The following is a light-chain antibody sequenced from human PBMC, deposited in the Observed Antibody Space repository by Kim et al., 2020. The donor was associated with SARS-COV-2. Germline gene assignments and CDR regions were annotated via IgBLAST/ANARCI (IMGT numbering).Light chain of an antibody. CDR1: QNINTY. V-gene: IGKV1-39*01. J-gene: IGKJ3*01. CDR2: AAS. CDR3: QQTSTPPTT. Sequence: ASVGDRVSITCRASQNINTYLNWYQQKSGEAPKLLIYAASTLQSGVPSRFSGSGSGTDFTLTINSLQSEDFATYYCQQTSTPPTTFGPGTKVDIK.